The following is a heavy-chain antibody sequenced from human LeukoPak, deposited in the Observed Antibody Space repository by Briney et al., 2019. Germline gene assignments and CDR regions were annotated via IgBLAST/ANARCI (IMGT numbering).Heavy chain of an antibody. J-gene: IGHJ3*02. V-gene: IGHV3-48*03. Sequence: GGSLRLSCAASGFTFSSYEMNWVRQAPGKGLEWVSYISSSGSTIYYADSVKGRFTISRGNAKNSLYLQMNSLRAEDTAVYYCARKYCTNGVCYGLDAFDIWGQGTMVTVSP. CDR2: ISSSGSTI. CDR3: ARKYCTNGVCYGLDAFDI. D-gene: IGHD2-8*01. CDR1: GFTFSSYE.